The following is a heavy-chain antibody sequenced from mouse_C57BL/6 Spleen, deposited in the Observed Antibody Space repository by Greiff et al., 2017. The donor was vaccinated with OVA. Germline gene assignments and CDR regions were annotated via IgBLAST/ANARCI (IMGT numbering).Heavy chain of an antibody. CDR3: ARSRCEDWYFDV. Sequence: QVQLQQSGAELARPGASVKMSCKASGYTFTSYTMHWVKQRPGQGLEWIGNINPSSGDTKYNQKFKDKATLTADKSSSTAYMQLSSLTSEDSAVYYCARSRCEDWYFDVWGTGTTVTVSS. CDR1: GYTFTSYT. CDR2: INPSSGDT. J-gene: IGHJ1*03. V-gene: IGHV1-4*01. D-gene: IGHD3-3*01.